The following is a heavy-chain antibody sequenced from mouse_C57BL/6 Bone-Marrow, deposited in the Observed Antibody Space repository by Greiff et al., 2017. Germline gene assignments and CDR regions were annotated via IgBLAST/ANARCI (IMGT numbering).Heavy chain of an antibody. J-gene: IGHJ3*01. CDR3: TTSLIYYYGSSFAWFAY. Sequence: SGAELVRPGASVKLSCTASGFNIKDDYMHWVKQRPEQGLEWIGWIDPENGDTEYASKFQGKATITADTSSNTAYLQLSSLTSEDTAVYYCTTSLIYYYGSSFAWFAYWGQGTLVTVSA. CDR2: IDPENGDT. V-gene: IGHV14-4*01. D-gene: IGHD1-1*01. CDR1: GFNIKDDY.